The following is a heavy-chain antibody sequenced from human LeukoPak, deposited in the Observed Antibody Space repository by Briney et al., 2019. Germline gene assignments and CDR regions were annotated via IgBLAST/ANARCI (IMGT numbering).Heavy chain of an antibody. Sequence: ASVKVSCKASGYTFTSYDINWVRQATGQGLEWMGWMNPNSGNTGYAQKFQGRVTITRNTSISTAYMELRSLRSDDTAVYYCARVRPSGSSLPAEFRNWGQGTLVTVSS. V-gene: IGHV1-8*03. CDR1: GYTFTSYD. CDR2: MNPNSGNT. J-gene: IGHJ4*02. D-gene: IGHD1-26*01. CDR3: ARVRPSGSSLPAEFRN.